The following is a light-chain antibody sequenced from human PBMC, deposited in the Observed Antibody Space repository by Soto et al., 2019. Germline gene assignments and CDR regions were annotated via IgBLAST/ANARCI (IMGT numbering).Light chain of an antibody. CDR2: GNN. Sequence: QSVLTHPPSESGTPWQRVTISCSGSSCSIGSNYVYPYQSLPGQQRPRTAHNLLIYGNNQRPPGVTNQFSGSKAGSSASLAISGRRSEDEADYYCAAWEDSLSNWVFGGRTQLTVL. V-gene: IGLV1-47*02. CDR3: AAWEDSLSNWV. J-gene: IGLJ3*02. CDR1: SCSIGSNY.